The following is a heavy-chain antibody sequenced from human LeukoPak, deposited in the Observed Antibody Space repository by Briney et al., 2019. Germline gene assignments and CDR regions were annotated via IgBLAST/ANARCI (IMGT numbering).Heavy chain of an antibody. J-gene: IGHJ4*02. CDR3: AKVRKFRYYDWLFDD. V-gene: IGHV3-23*01. Sequence: PGGSLRLSCAASGFTFSSYGMHWVRQAPGKGLEWVSAISGSGGSTYYGDSVKGRFTISRDNSKNTLYLQMDSLRAEDTAVYYCAKVRKFRYYDWLFDDWGQGTLVTVSS. D-gene: IGHD3-9*01. CDR1: GFTFSSYG. CDR2: ISGSGGST.